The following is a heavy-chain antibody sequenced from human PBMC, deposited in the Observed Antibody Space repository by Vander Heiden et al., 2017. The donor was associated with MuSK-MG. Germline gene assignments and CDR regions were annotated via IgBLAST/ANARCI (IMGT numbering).Heavy chain of an antibody. CDR1: GFTFSSYS. CDR2: ISSSSSYI. CDR3: ARGLGGSGLDY. Sequence: EVQLVESGGGLVKPGGSLRLSCAASGFTFSSYSMNWVRQAPGKGLAWVSSISSSSSYIYYADSVKGRFTISRDNAKNSLYLQMNSLRAEDTAVYYCARGLGGSGLDYWGQGTLVTVSS. J-gene: IGHJ4*02. D-gene: IGHD6-19*01. V-gene: IGHV3-21*01.